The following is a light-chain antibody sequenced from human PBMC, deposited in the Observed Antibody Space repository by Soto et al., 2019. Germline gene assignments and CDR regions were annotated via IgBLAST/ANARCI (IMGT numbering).Light chain of an antibody. CDR3: QQYYSTPVT. J-gene: IGKJ3*01. CDR1: QSVLYSSNNKNY. V-gene: IGKV4-1*01. CDR2: WAS. Sequence: DIVMTQSPDSLAVSLGERATINCKSSQSVLYSSNNKNYLAWYQQKPGQPPKLLIYWASTRESGVPDRFSGSGSGTDFTLTISSLQAEDVEVYYCQQYYSTPVTFGPGTKVHIQ.